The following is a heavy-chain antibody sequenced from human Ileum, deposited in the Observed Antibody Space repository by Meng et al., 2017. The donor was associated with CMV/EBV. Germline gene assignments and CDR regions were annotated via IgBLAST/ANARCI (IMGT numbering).Heavy chain of an antibody. CDR2: MNPNSGDT. Sequence: CKDSGSTFATYDSNWVRQASGQGLEWMGYMNPNSGDTGHAQKFQGRVTMTTDTSTSTAHMELSSLRSEDTAVYYCGRGTRLGGLDVWGQGTTVTVSS. V-gene: IGHV1-8*01. CDR1: GSTFATYD. D-gene: IGHD3-16*01. J-gene: IGHJ6*02. CDR3: GRGTRLGGLDV.